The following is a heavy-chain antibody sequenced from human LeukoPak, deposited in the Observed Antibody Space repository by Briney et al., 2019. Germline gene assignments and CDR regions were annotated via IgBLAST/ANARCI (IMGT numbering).Heavy chain of an antibody. CDR1: GGTFSSYA. Sequence: SVKVSCKASGGTFSSYAISWVRQAPGQGLEWMGGIIPIFGTANYAQKFQGRVTITTDESTSTAYMELSSLRSEDTAVYYCASIWFGESMDGYWGQGTLVTVSS. J-gene: IGHJ4*02. V-gene: IGHV1-69*05. D-gene: IGHD3-10*01. CDR2: IIPIFGTA. CDR3: ASIWFGESMDGY.